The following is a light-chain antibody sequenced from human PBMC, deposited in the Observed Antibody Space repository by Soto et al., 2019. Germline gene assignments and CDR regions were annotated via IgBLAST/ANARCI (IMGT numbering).Light chain of an antibody. J-gene: IGKJ1*01. CDR2: RAS. V-gene: IGKV3-15*01. Sequence: EIVMTQSPVTLSASPGERATLSCRASQSVNMNLAWYQHKPGQAPRVLIYRASIRATGTPARFNGSGSGTDFTLTISSLQSEDFAVYYCQQYNDWPKMFGQGTKVDIK. CDR1: QSVNMN. CDR3: QQYNDWPKM.